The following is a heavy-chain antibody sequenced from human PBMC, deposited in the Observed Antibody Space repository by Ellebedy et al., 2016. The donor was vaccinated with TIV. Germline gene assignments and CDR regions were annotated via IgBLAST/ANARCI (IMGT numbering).Heavy chain of an antibody. J-gene: IGHJ4*02. V-gene: IGHV3-21*01. CDR1: GFTVSSNY. Sequence: GESLKISCAASGFTVSSNYMSWVRQAPGKGLEWVSSISSSSSYIYYADSVKGRFTISRDNAKNSLYLQMNSLRAEDTAVYYCASSMVRGVMRLDYWGQGTLVTVSS. CDR2: ISSSSSYI. D-gene: IGHD3-10*01. CDR3: ASSMVRGVMRLDY.